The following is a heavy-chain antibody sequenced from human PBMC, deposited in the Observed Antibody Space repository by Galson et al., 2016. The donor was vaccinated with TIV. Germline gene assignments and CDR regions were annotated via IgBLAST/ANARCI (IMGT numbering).Heavy chain of an antibody. Sequence: SLRLSCAASGFTFSGHSMNWVRQAPGKGLEWVSSISVSSDYIYYGDYVKGRFTISRDNAQNSLFLQMKSLRAEDTAVYYCARIIGYWEGYYAMDVWGQGTTVIAAS. CDR3: ARIIGYWEGYYAMDV. CDR2: ISVSSDYI. D-gene: IGHD2-15*01. V-gene: IGHV3-21*06. CDR1: GFTFSGHS. J-gene: IGHJ6*02.